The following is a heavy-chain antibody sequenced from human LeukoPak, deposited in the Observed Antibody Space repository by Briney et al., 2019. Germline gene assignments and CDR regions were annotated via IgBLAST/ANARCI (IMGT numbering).Heavy chain of an antibody. D-gene: IGHD2-2*01. CDR2: INHSGST. Sequence: GSLRLSCAASGFTVSSDYMSWVRQAPGKGLEWIAEINHSGSTNYNPSLKSRVTISADTSKNQFSLRLSSVTAADTAVYYCARSRYIVVVPAAMLGPSRNWFDPWGQGTLVTVSS. CDR3: ARSRYIVVVPAAMLGPSRNWFDP. CDR1: GFTVSSDY. J-gene: IGHJ5*02. V-gene: IGHV4-34*01.